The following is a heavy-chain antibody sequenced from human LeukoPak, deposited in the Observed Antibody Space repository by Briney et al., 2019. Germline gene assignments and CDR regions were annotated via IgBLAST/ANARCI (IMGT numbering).Heavy chain of an antibody. V-gene: IGHV1-8*01. CDR3: ARGYYDSSGYSQLPHFDY. Sequence: GASVKVSCKASGYTFTSYDINWVRQATGQGLEWMGWMNPNSGNTGYAQKFQGRVTITRNTSISSAYMELSSLRSEDTAVYYCARGYYDSSGYSQLPHFDYWGQGTLVTVSS. J-gene: IGHJ4*02. D-gene: IGHD3-22*01. CDR1: GYTFTSYD. CDR2: MNPNSGNT.